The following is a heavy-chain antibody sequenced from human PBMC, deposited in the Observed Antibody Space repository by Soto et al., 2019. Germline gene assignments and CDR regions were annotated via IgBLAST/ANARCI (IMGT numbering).Heavy chain of an antibody. Sequence: PGGSLRLSCAASGFTVSSNYMSWVRQAPGKGLEWVSVIYSGGSTYYAGSVKGRFAISRDNSKNTLYLQMNSLRAEDTAVYYCARGSIEAAESRVGAFDIWGQGTMVTVSS. CDR2: IYSGGST. V-gene: IGHV3-53*01. CDR1: GFTVSSNY. J-gene: IGHJ3*02. D-gene: IGHD6-13*01. CDR3: ARGSIEAAESRVGAFDI.